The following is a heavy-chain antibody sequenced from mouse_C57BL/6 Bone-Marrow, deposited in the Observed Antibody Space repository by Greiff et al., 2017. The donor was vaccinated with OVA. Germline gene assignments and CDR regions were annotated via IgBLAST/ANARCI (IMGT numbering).Heavy chain of an antibody. V-gene: IGHV7-3*01. J-gene: IGHJ3*01. CDR2: IRNKANGYTT. D-gene: IGHD2-4*01. CDR3: ARSLRYDYDEGAFAY. CDR1: GFTFTDYY. Sequence: EVKVEESGGGLVQPGGSLSLSCAASGFTFTDYYMSWVRQPPGKALEWLGFIRNKANGYTTEYSSSVKGRFTISRDNSQSILCLQMNVLRAEDSATYYCARSLRYDYDEGAFAYWGQGTLVTVSA.